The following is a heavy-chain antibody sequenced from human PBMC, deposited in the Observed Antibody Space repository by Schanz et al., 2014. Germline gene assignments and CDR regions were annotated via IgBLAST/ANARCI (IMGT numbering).Heavy chain of an antibody. V-gene: IGHV1-69*09. CDR2: IIPIHGIV. CDR1: GYTFTSYG. Sequence: VQLVQSGAEVKKPGASVKVSCKASGYTFTSYGISWVRQAPGQGLEWMGRIIPIHGIVNYAQRFQDRVRITADKSTSTAYMELSSLRSDDTAVYYCARGGGPEDVFDIWGQGTILTVSS. D-gene: IGHD5-12*01. J-gene: IGHJ3*02. CDR3: ARGGGPEDVFDI.